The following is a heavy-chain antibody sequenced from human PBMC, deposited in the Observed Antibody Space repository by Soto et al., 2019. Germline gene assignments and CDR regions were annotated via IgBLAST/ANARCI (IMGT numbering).Heavy chain of an antibody. CDR1: GFTFSSYA. J-gene: IGHJ4*02. CDR2: ISGSGGST. CDR3: AKVSDTAMDALDY. D-gene: IGHD5-18*01. Sequence: SCAXSGFTFSSYAMSWVRQAPGKGLEWVSAISGSGGSTYYADSVKGRFTISRDNSKNTLYLQMNSLRAEDTAVYYCAKVSDTAMDALDYWGQGTLVTVS. V-gene: IGHV3-23*01.